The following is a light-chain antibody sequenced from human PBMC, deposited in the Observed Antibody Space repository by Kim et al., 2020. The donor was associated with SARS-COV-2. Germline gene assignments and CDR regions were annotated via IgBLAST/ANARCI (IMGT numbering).Light chain of an antibody. J-gene: IGKJ2*03. CDR3: QQYDNLPYS. CDR2: DAS. V-gene: IGKV1-33*01. Sequence: SAPVGDRVTITCRASQDIINSLHWYQHKPGKAPKLLIYDASNLETGVPSRFSGSGSGTSFTFTITSLQPEDVATYYCQQYDNLPYSFGQGTKLEI. CDR1: QDIINS.